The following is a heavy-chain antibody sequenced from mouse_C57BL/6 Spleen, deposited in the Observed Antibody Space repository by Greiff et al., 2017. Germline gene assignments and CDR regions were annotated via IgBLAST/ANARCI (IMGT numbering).Heavy chain of an antibody. D-gene: IGHD1-1*01. CDR3: ARHDGSSYNAMDY. V-gene: IGHV5-6*01. CDR2: ISSGGSYT. Sequence: EVKLVESGGDLVKPGGSLKLSCAASGFTFSSYGMSWVRQTPDKRLEWVATISSGGSYTYYPDSVKGRFTISRDNAKNTLYLQMSSLKAEDTAMYYCARHDGSSYNAMDYWGQGTSVTVSS. CDR1: GFTFSSYG. J-gene: IGHJ4*01.